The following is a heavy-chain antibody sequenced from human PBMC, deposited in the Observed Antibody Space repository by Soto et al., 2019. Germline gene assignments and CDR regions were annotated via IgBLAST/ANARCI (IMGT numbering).Heavy chain of an antibody. J-gene: IGHJ3*02. Sequence: QVQLVESGGGVVQPGRSLRLSCAASGFTFSSYAMHWVRQAPGKGLEWVAVISYDGSNKYYADSVKGRFTISRDNSKNTLYLQMNSLRAEDTAVYYCARGAEMATISDALDIWGQGTMVTVSS. CDR3: ARGAEMATISDALDI. D-gene: IGHD5-12*01. CDR2: ISYDGSNK. V-gene: IGHV3-30-3*01. CDR1: GFTFSSYA.